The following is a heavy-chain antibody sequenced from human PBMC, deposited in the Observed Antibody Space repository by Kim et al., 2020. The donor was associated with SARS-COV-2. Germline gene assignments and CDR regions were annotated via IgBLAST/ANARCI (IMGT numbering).Heavy chain of an antibody. J-gene: IGHJ4*02. D-gene: IGHD3-16*01. V-gene: IGHV3-43*01. Sequence: YYADSVKGRFTISRDNTNNSLYLQMNSLATEDTALYYCAGKKGGQTSFDYWGQGTLVTVSS. CDR3: AGKKGGQTSFDY.